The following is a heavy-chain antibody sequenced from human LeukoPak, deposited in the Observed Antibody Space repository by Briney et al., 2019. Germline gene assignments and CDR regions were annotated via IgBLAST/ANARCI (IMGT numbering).Heavy chain of an antibody. CDR2: ISAYNGNT. J-gene: IGHJ4*02. CDR3: ARGLSAYYYGSGSYDY. D-gene: IGHD3-10*01. Sequence: ASVKVSCKASGYTFTSYDINWVRQATGQGLEWMGWISAYNGNTNYAQKLQGRVTMTTDTSTSTAYMELRSLRSDDMAVYYCARGLSAYYYGSGSYDYWGQGTLVTVSS. V-gene: IGHV1-18*03. CDR1: GYTFTSYD.